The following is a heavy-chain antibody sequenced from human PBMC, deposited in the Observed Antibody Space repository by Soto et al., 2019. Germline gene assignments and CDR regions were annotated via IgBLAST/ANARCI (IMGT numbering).Heavy chain of an antibody. D-gene: IGHD2-8*01. CDR2: ISAYNGNT. J-gene: IGHJ4*02. CDR1: GYTFTSYG. Sequence: QVQLVQSGAEVKKPGASVKVSCKASGYTFTSYGISWVRQAPGQGLEWMGWISAYNGNTNYAQKLQGRVTMTTDTTTSTAYMELRSLRSDDTAVYYCARDDCNNGVCYTGGYWGPGTLVTVSS. V-gene: IGHV1-18*01. CDR3: ARDDCNNGVCYTGGY.